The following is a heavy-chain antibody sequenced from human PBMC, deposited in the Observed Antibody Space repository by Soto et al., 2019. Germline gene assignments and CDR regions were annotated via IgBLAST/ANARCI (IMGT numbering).Heavy chain of an antibody. D-gene: IGHD2-2*01. CDR3: ARLPLVCYTASCYSGADC. J-gene: IGHJ4*02. CDR1: GFIFSNYD. V-gene: IGHV3-48*01. CDR2: ISSSSTTI. Sequence: EVQLVESGGGLVQPGGSLRLSCAGSGFIFSNYDMNWVRQTPGKGLEWVSYISSSSTTIYYADSVKGRFTISRDNAEGSLHLQMNSLTAEDTAVYYCARLPLVCYTASCYSGADCWGQGTLVTVSS.